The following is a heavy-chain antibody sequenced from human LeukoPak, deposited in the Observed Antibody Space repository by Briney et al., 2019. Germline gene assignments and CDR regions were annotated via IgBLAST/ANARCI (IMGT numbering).Heavy chain of an antibody. V-gene: IGHV3-15*01. Sequence: GGSLRLSCAASGFSFPNAWMTWARQAPGKGLEWVGRIKRKTDGETTDYAAPVKGRFIISRDDSKGTVILQMNSLKMEDTAVYYCTTAGAYSYYDSRRGDFWGQGAQVTVSS. D-gene: IGHD4-11*01. CDR2: IKRKTDGETT. J-gene: IGHJ4*02. CDR3: TTAGAYSYYDSRRGDF. CDR1: GFSFPNAW.